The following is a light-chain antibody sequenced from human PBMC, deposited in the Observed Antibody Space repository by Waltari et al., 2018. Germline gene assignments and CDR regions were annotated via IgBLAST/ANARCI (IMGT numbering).Light chain of an antibody. J-gene: IGKJ4*01. Sequence: IVLTQSPATLSLSPGESATLSCTASQSVSNNLVWHQQKPGQAPRLLIYDASTRATGIPARFSGSGSGTDFTLTISSLEPEDFALYYRQQRNNWPPELTFGGGTKVEIK. CDR3: QQRNNWPPELT. CDR2: DAS. V-gene: IGKV3-11*01. CDR1: QSVSNN.